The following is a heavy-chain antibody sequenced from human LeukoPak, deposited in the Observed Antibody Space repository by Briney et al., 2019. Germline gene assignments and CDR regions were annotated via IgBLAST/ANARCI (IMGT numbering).Heavy chain of an antibody. CDR1: GFTFSSYA. Sequence: PGGSLRLSCAASGFTFSSYAMSWVRQAPGKGLEWVSAISGSGGSTHYADSVKGRFTISRDNSKNTLYLQMNSLRAEDTAVYYCAKDGSGGVFGMDVWGQGTTVTVSS. D-gene: IGHD2-15*01. CDR3: AKDGSGGVFGMDV. J-gene: IGHJ6*02. V-gene: IGHV3-23*01. CDR2: ISGSGGST.